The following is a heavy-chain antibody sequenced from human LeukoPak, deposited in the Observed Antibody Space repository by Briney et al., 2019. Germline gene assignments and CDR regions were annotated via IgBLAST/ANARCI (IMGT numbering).Heavy chain of an antibody. D-gene: IGHD6-13*01. Sequence: SETLSLPCTVSGCSISSYYWSWIRQPPGKGLEWVGYIYYSGSTNDNPPLKSRVTISVDTSKIQFSLKLSYVTAADTAVYYCARGSAAGIDYWGQGTLVTVSS. CDR1: GCSISSYY. J-gene: IGHJ4*02. CDR3: ARGSAAGIDY. CDR2: IYYSGST. V-gene: IGHV4-59*01.